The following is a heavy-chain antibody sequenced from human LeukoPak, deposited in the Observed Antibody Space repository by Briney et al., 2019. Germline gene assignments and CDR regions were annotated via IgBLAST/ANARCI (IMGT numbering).Heavy chain of an antibody. V-gene: IGHV1-8*01. CDR3: ARDRIAVAAPFGY. J-gene: IGHJ4*02. D-gene: IGHD6-19*01. CDR1: GYTFTGYD. CDR2: MNPNSGNT. Sequence: ASVKVSCKASGYTFTGYDINWVRQATGQGLEWMGWMNPNSGNTGYAQKFQGRVTMTRNTSISTAYMELSSLRSEDTAVYYCARDRIAVAAPFGYWGQGTLVTVSS.